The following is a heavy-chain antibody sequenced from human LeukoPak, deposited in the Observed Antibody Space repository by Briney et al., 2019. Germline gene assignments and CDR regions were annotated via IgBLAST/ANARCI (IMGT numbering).Heavy chain of an antibody. V-gene: IGHV3-21*01. CDR1: GFTFSSYS. Sequence: GGSLRLSCAASGFTFSSYSMNWVRQAPGQGLEWVSSISSSSSYIYHADSVKGRFTISRDNAKNSLYLQMNSLRAEDTAVYYCARASAGGGYNSYWGQGTLVTVSS. J-gene: IGHJ4*02. CDR3: ARASAGGGYNSY. D-gene: IGHD5-24*01. CDR2: ISSSSSYI.